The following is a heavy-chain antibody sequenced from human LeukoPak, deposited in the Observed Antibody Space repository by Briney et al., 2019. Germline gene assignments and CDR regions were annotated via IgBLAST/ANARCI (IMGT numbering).Heavy chain of an antibody. J-gene: IGHJ6*02. CDR2: IYTSGST. V-gene: IGHV4-4*07. CDR1: GGSISSYY. D-gene: IGHD1-14*01. CDR3: ARDFSYRLPDIAGFYYYGMDV. Sequence: SETLSLTCTVSGGSISSYYWSWIRQPAGKGLEWIGRIYTSGSTNYNPSLKSRVTMSVDTSKNQFSLKLSSVTAADTAVYYCARDFSYRLPDIAGFYYYGMDVWGQGTTVTVSS.